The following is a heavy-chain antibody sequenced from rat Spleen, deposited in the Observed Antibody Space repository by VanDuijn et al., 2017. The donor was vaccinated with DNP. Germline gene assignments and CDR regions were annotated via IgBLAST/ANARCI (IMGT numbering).Heavy chain of an antibody. CDR2: ISYDGGST. CDR3: AIYFYSGDNWFGY. CDR1: GFTFSDYY. J-gene: IGHJ3*01. V-gene: IGHV5-20*01. D-gene: IGHD1-1*01. Sequence: EVQLVESGGGLVQPGRSLKLSCAASGFTFSDYYMAWVRQALTKGLDWVAYISYDGGSTYNGDSVKGRFTISRDNAKNTLYLQINSLRSEDTATYYCAIYFYSGDNWFGYWGQGTLVTVSS.